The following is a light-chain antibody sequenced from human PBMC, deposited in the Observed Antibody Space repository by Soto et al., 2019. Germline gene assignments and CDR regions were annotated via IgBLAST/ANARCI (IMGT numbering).Light chain of an antibody. CDR2: DAS. CDR1: QRIGTY. CDR3: QQNDVSPRT. J-gene: IGKJ1*01. Sequence: DIQMTQSPSSLSASVGDRITITCRASQRIGTYLNWYQQKPGKAPKLLMYDASTLQRGVPSRFSGSGSGTDLTLTITSLQAEHFATYYCQQNDVSPRTVGQGTKVEF. V-gene: IGKV1-39*01.